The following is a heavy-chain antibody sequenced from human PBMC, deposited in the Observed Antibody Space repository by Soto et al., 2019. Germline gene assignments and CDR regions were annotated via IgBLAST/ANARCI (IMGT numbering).Heavy chain of an antibody. CDR2: IYPGDSDT. CDR3: ARQRGDGSELIAFDI. Sequence: GESLKISCKGSGYRFTSYWIGWVRQMPGKGLEWMGIIYPGDSDTSYSPSFQGQVTISADKSITTAYLQWSSLKASDTAVYYGARQRGDGSELIAFDIWGQGTMVTVSS. D-gene: IGHD3-16*01. J-gene: IGHJ3*02. CDR1: GYRFTSYW. V-gene: IGHV5-51*01.